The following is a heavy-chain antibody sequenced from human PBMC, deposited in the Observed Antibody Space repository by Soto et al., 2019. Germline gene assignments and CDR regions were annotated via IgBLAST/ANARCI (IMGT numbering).Heavy chain of an antibody. CDR2: IFHTGTT. V-gene: IGHV4-31*03. CDR3: ASLLRTTFGTIDI. Sequence: QVHLQESGPGLVKPSQTLSLTCTVSGGSFTSSAYYWSWIRQLPGKGPEWIGDIFHTGTTNYNPSLKSRVTISIERSDNQPSLELRSVTAADTAVYHCASLLRTTFGTIDIWGQGTMVAVSS. CDR1: GGSFTSSAYY. D-gene: IGHD3-16*01. J-gene: IGHJ3*02.